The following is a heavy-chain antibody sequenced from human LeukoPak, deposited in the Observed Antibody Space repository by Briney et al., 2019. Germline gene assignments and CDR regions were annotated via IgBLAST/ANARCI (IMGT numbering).Heavy chain of an antibody. Sequence: PSETLSLTCAVSGGSISSSNWWSWVRQPPGKGLEWIGEIYHSGSTNYNPSLKSRVTISVDKSKNQFSLKLSSVTAADTAVYYCARVTYYDSSGYCFDYWGQGTLVTVSS. CDR2: IYHSGST. D-gene: IGHD3-22*01. J-gene: IGHJ4*02. V-gene: IGHV4-4*02. CDR1: GGSISSSNW. CDR3: ARVTYYDSSGYCFDY.